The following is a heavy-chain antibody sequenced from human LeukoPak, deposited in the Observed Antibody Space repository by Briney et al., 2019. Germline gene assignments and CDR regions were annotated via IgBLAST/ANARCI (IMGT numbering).Heavy chain of an antibody. J-gene: IGHJ6*02. CDR1: GFTVSSNY. D-gene: IGHD3-9*01. Sequence: GGSLRLSCAASGFTVSSNYMSWVRQAPGKGLEWVAVIYSGGSTYYADSVKGRFTISRDNSKNTLYLQMNSLRAEDTAVYYCARDVLLYDILTGHTLSSSYYGMDVWGQGTTVTVSS. V-gene: IGHV3-66*01. CDR2: IYSGGST. CDR3: ARDVLLYDILTGHTLSSSYYGMDV.